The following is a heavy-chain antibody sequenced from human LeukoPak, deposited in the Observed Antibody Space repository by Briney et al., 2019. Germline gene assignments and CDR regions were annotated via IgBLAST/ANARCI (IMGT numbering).Heavy chain of an antibody. D-gene: IGHD6-6*01. Sequence: GGSLRLSSAASGFTFSDYYMSWIRQAPGKGLEWVSYISSSGSTIYYADSVRGRFTISRDNAKNSLYLQMNSLRVEDTAVYYCARDALYSSSSSAALGYWGQGTLVTVSS. CDR1: GFTFSDYY. J-gene: IGHJ1*01. CDR2: ISSSGSTI. V-gene: IGHV3-11*01. CDR3: ARDALYSSSSSAALGY.